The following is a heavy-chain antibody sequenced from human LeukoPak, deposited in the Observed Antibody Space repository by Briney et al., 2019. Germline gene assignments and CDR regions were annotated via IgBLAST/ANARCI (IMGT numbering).Heavy chain of an antibody. V-gene: IGHV6-1*01. CDR1: GDSVSSNSAA. J-gene: IGHJ5*02. Sequence: SQTLSLTCAISGDSVSSNSAAWNWIRQSPSGGLEWLGRTYYRSKWYNDYAVSVKSRITINPDTSKNQFSLQLNSVTPEDTAVYYCARDHLLRRGGPFGPWGQGTLVTVSS. CDR2: TYYRSKWYN. D-gene: IGHD3-10*01. CDR3: ARDHLLRRGGPFGP.